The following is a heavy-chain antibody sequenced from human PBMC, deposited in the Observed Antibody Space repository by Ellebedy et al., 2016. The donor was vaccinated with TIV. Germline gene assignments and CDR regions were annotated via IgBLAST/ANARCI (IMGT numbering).Heavy chain of an antibody. CDR3: ARAIVVVPAAASTYFDY. CDR2: IIPIFGTA. CDR1: GGTFSSYA. Sequence: SVKVSCXASGGTFSSYAISWVRQAPGQGLEWMGGIIPIFGTANYAQKFQGRVTITADESTSTAYMELSSLRSEDTAVYYCARAIVVVPAAASTYFDYWGQGTLVTVSS. V-gene: IGHV1-69*13. D-gene: IGHD2-2*01. J-gene: IGHJ4*02.